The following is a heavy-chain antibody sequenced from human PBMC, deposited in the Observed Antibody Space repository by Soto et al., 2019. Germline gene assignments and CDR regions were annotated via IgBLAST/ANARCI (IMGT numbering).Heavy chain of an antibody. CDR3: AGGDGAIAY. Sequence: QVQLVQSGAEVKKPGASVKVSCKASGYTFTSYGISWVRQAPGQGLEWMGWISAYNGNTNYAQKPQGRVTMPPDTAARTAYMELRSRRSDDTAVYYCAGGDGAIAYWGQGTLVTVSS. J-gene: IGHJ4*02. CDR1: GYTFTSYG. D-gene: IGHD3-10*01. V-gene: IGHV1-18*01. CDR2: ISAYNGNT.